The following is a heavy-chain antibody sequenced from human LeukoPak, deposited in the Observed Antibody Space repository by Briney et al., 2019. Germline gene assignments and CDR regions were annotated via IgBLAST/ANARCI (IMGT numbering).Heavy chain of an antibody. CDR1: GGSISSSSYY. V-gene: IGHV4-39*01. CDR3: ARAHEYYYYYMDV. CDR2: IYYSGST. J-gene: IGHJ6*03. Sequence: PSETLSLTCTVSGGSISSSSYYWGWIRQPPGKGLEWIGSIYYSGSTYYNPSLKSRVTISVDTSKNQFSLKLSSVTAADTAVYYCARAHEYYYYYMDVWGKGTTVTISS.